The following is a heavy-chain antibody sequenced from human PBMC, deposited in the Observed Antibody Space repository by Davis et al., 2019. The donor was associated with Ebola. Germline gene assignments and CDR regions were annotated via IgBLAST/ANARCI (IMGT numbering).Heavy chain of an antibody. J-gene: IGHJ4*02. D-gene: IGHD4-11*01. CDR3: ARDPFYSNPGNY. CDR2: IYSGGST. Sequence: GGSLRLSCAASGFTVSSNYMSWVRQAPGKGLEWVSVIYSGGSTYYADSVKGRFTISRDNAKNSLYLQMNSLRAEDTAVYYCARDPFYSNPGNYWGQGTLVTVSS. CDR1: GFTVSSNY. V-gene: IGHV3-53*01.